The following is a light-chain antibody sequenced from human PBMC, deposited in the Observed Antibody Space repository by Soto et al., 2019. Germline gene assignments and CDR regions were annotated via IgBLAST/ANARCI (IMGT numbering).Light chain of an antibody. Sequence: QSVLTQPASVSGSPGQSITISCTGTSSDVGSYKIVSWYQQYPGKAPKLMIYEGSKRPSGVSNRFSGSKSGNTASLTISGLQAEDEADYYCCSYAGSSTTVVFGGGTKLTVL. CDR3: CSYAGSSTTVV. V-gene: IGLV2-23*01. CDR2: EGS. CDR1: SSDVGSYKI. J-gene: IGLJ2*01.